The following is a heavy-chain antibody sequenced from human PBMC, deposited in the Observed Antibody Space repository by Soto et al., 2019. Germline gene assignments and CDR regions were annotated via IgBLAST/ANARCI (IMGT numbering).Heavy chain of an antibody. CDR3: AHKNYYDSGSYEPHPPFDP. Sequence: SGPTLVKPTQTLTLTCTFSGFSLRTSGVGVGWIRQPPGKALEWLALIYWDDNKLYSPSLKSRLSITKDTSKNQVALTMTNMEPVDTGTYYCAHKNYYDSGSYEPHPPFDPWGQGALVTVSS. D-gene: IGHD3-10*01. CDR1: GFSLRTSGVG. CDR2: IYWDDNK. V-gene: IGHV2-5*02. J-gene: IGHJ5*02.